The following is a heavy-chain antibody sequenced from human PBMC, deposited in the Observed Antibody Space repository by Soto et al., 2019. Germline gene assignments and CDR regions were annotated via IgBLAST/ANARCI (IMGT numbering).Heavy chain of an antibody. Sequence: EVQLVESGGGLVQPGGSLRLSCAASGVSFSAFWMSWVRQIPGKGLEWVANINQDGSEKQYVDSVKGRFTISRDNAKNSLFLQMTSLRAEDSAVYYCARDRGWNIVVIPASFDLWGRGALVSVSS. D-gene: IGHD2-15*01. J-gene: IGHJ4*02. CDR1: GVSFSAFW. CDR2: INQDGSEK. V-gene: IGHV3-7*01. CDR3: ARDRGWNIVVIPASFDL.